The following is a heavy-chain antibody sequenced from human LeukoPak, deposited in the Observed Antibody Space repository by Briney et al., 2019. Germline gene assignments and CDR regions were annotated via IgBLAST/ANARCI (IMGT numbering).Heavy chain of an antibody. CDR1: GYTFTSYD. D-gene: IGHD3-16*02. J-gene: IGHJ5*02. V-gene: IGHV1-8*03. CDR2: MNPNSGNT. Sequence: ASVKVSCKASGYTFTSYDINWVRQATGQGLEWMGWMNPNSGNTGYAQKFQGRVTITRNTSISTAYMELSSLRSEDTAVYYCARGIMITFGGVIVIDWFDPWGQGTLVTVSS. CDR3: ARGIMITFGGVIVIDWFDP.